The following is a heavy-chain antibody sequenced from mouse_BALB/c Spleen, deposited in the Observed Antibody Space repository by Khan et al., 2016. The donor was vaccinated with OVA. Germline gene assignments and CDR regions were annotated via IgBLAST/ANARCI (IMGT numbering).Heavy chain of an antibody. D-gene: IGHD1-1*01. CDR1: GFTFSSFG. CDR3: ARSTSVVARAMDD. Sequence: EVELVESGGGLVQPGGSRKLPCAASGFTFSSFGMHWVRQAPEKGREWVAYISSGSSTIFYADTVKGRFTISRDNPRNTLFLQMTSLRSEDTAMYYCARSTSVVARAMDDWGQGTSVTVSS. CDR2: ISSGSSTI. J-gene: IGHJ4*01. V-gene: IGHV5-17*02.